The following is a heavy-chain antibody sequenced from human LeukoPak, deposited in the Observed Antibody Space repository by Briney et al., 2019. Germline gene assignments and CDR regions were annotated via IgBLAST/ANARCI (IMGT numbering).Heavy chain of an antibody. Sequence: PGGSLRLSCAASGFTFSSHSLTWVRQAPGKGLEWVSSISSSSNYIYYADSVKGRFTISRDNAKNSLHLQANSLRAEDTAVYYCARGRPLLYSSAWSSDYWGQGALVTVSS. J-gene: IGHJ4*02. V-gene: IGHV3-21*01. CDR2: ISSSSNYI. D-gene: IGHD6-19*01. CDR1: GFTFSSHS. CDR3: ARGRPLLYSSAWSSDY.